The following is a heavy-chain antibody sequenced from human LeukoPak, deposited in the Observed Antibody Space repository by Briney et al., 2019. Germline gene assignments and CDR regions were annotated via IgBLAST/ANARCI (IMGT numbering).Heavy chain of an antibody. CDR3: ARGPGSSWYRGKFFGY. D-gene: IGHD6-13*01. J-gene: IGHJ4*02. V-gene: IGHV4-61*02. Sequence: PSQTLSLTCTVSGGSISSGSYYWSWIRQPAGKGLEWIGRIYTSGSTNYNPSLKSRVTISVDTSKNQFSLKLSSVTAADTAVYYCARGPGSSWYRGKFFGYWGQGTLVTVSS. CDR2: IYTSGST. CDR1: GGSISSGSYY.